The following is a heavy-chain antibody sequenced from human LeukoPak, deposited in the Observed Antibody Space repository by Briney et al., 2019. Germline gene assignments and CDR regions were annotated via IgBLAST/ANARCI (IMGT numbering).Heavy chain of an antibody. V-gene: IGHV3-23*01. CDR3: AKVFADGYNRGYFDY. CDR1: GYTFSSYA. J-gene: IGHJ4*02. D-gene: IGHD5-24*01. Sequence: GGSLRLSCAASGYTFSSYAMSWVRQAPGKGLEWVSAISGSGGSTYYADSVKGRFTISRDNSKNTLYLQMNSLRAEDTAVYYCAKVFADGYNRGYFDYWGQGTLVTVSS. CDR2: ISGSGGST.